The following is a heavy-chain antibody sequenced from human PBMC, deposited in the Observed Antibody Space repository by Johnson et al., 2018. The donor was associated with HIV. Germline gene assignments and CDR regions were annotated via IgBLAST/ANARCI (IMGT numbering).Heavy chain of an antibody. D-gene: IGHD1-26*01. Sequence: VQLVESGGGVVRPGESLRLSCAASGFTFDDYGMSWVRQGPGKGLEWVSGINWNGGSIGYADSVKGRFTISRDNSKNTLYVQMNSLRAEDTAAYYCAKGRWELLAGAFDIWGQGTTVTVSS. V-gene: IGHV3-20*04. J-gene: IGHJ3*02. CDR2: INWNGGSI. CDR3: AKGRWELLAGAFDI. CDR1: GFTFDDYG.